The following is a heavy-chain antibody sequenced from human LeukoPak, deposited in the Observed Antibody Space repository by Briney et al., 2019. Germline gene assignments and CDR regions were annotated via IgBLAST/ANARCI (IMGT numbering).Heavy chain of an antibody. J-gene: IGHJ6*02. CDR1: GGSFSGYY. CDR3: ARGGPYSSSWYGPVGMDV. V-gene: IGHV4-34*01. Sequence: PSETLSLTCAVYGGSFSGYYWSWIRQPPGKGLEWIGEINHSGSTNYNPSLKSRVTISVDTSKNQFSLKLSSVTAADTAVYYCARGGPYSSSWYGPVGMDVWGQGTTVTVSS. D-gene: IGHD6-13*01. CDR2: INHSGST.